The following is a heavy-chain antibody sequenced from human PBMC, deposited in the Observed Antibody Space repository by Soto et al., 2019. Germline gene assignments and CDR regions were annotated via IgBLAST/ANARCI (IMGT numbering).Heavy chain of an antibody. CDR1: GFSLSTSGVG. CDR3: ALPKQQWLVLYN. V-gene: IGHV2-5*02. CDR2: IYWDDDK. D-gene: IGHD6-19*01. Sequence: QITLKESGPTLVKPTQTLTLTCTFSGFSLSTSGVGVGWIRQPPGKALEWLALIYWDDDKRYSPSLKSRLTLTKDTSKNQVVLTMTNMDPVDTATYYCALPKQQWLVLYNWGQGTLVTVSS. J-gene: IGHJ4*02.